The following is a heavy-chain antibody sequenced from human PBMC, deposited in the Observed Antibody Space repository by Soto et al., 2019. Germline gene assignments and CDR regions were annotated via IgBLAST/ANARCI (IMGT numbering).Heavy chain of an antibody. J-gene: IGHJ5*01. CDR2: MSPNSENK. D-gene: IGHD6-13*01. CDR1: GYTFTNFD. CDR3: ARGFRSSWNPGGYNWFDF. Sequence: ASVEVSCKTSGYTFTNFDVNWVRQAAGQGLEGMGWMSPNSENKGYAQKFQGRLSMTRDTSITTAYMELSSLTSEDTAVYYCARGFRSSWNPGGYNWFDFWGQRTLMSLSS. V-gene: IGHV1-8*01.